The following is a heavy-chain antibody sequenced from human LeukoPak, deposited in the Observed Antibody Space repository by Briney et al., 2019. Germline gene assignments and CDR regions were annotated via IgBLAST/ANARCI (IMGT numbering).Heavy chain of an antibody. V-gene: IGHV3-43*01. D-gene: IGHD2-15*01. CDR1: GFTFRDYN. CDR3: AKDGERCGSCPIRH. Sequence: GGSLRLSCAASGFTFRDYNMHWVRQGPGKGLEWVSHIKWDDGSTYYADSVKGRFTIARDNSKNSLYLQMNSLRTDDTALYYCAKDGERCGSCPIRHWGQGTLVTVSS. J-gene: IGHJ1*01. CDR2: IKWDDGST.